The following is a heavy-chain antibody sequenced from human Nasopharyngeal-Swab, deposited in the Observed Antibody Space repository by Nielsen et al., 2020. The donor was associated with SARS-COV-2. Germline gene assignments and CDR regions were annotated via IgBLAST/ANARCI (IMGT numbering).Heavy chain of an antibody. CDR2: IKQDGSEK. Sequence: GESLKISCAASGFTFSSYWMSWVRQAPGKGLEWVANIKQDGSEKYYVDSVKGRFTISRDNAKNSLYPQMNSLRAEDTAVYYCARDKDSGYELTPPLYWGQGTLVTVSS. CDR3: ARDKDSGYELTPPLY. CDR1: GFTFSSYW. J-gene: IGHJ4*02. D-gene: IGHD5-12*01. V-gene: IGHV3-7*01.